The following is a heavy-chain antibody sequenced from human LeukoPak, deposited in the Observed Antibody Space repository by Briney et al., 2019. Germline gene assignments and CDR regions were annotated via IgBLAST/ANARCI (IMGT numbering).Heavy chain of an antibody. Sequence: GGSLRLSCAASGFTFSSYSMNWVRQAPGKGLEWVSYISSSSKTIYYADSVKGRFTISRENAKNSLYLQMNSLRAEDTAVYYCARDPSEGDYWGQGTLVTVSS. CDR1: GFTFSSYS. CDR3: ARDPSEGDY. J-gene: IGHJ4*02. V-gene: IGHV3-48*01. CDR2: ISSSSKTI.